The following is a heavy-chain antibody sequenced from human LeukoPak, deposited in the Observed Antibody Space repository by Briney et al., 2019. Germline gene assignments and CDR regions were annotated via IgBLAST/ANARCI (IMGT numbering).Heavy chain of an antibody. CDR2: INSDGYSI. CDR3: ARDMEQWLVQDWYFDL. V-gene: IGHV3-74*03. CDR1: GFTFSGYW. D-gene: IGHD6-19*01. J-gene: IGHJ2*01. Sequence: GGSLRLSCAASGFTFSGYWMHWVRQAPGKGLVWVSRINSDGYSITYADSVKGRFTISRDNSKNTLYLQMNILRAEDTAVYYCARDMEQWLVQDWYFDLWGRGTLVTVSS.